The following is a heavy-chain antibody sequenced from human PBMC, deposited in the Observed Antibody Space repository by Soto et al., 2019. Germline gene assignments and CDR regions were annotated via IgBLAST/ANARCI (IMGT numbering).Heavy chain of an antibody. Sequence: AGSLSLSCAASGFIFSGYNLNWVRQAAGKGLEWVAYISSSGNTIYYSDSVNGRFNFSRDNGKNSPFLQMNSLREEDTAVYYCARDRGVGTPDSFDIWGQGTMVTVSS. D-gene: IGHD3-10*01. CDR2: ISSSGNTI. V-gene: IGHV3-48*02. CDR3: ARDRGVGTPDSFDI. J-gene: IGHJ3*02. CDR1: GFIFSGYN.